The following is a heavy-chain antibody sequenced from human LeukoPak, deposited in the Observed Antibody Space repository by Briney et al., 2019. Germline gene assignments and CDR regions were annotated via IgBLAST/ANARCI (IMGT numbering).Heavy chain of an antibody. CDR3: ARDVGDSSGYYQLYYYYYYMDV. CDR2: IYYSGST. CDR1: GGSISSSSYY. Sequence: SETLSLTCTVSGGSISSSSYYWGWIRQPPGKGLEWIGSIYYSGSTYYNPSLKSRVTISVDTSKNQFSLKLSSVTAADTAVYYCARDVGDSSGYYQLYYYYYYMDVWGKGTTVTVSS. J-gene: IGHJ6*03. V-gene: IGHV4-39*07. D-gene: IGHD3-22*01.